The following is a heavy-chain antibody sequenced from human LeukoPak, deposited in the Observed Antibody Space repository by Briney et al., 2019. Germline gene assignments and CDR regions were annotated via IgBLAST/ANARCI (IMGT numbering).Heavy chain of an antibody. J-gene: IGHJ4*02. D-gene: IGHD3-22*01. CDR3: AREGGGYYDSSGR. Sequence: SETLSLTCSVSGYSVSSGYYWGWIRQPPGKGLEWIGSIYRSGSTYYNPSLKSRVTISVDTSKNQFSLKLSSVTAADTAVYYCAREGGGYYDSSGRWGQGTLVTVSS. V-gene: IGHV4-38-2*02. CDR1: GYSVSSGYY. CDR2: IYRSGST.